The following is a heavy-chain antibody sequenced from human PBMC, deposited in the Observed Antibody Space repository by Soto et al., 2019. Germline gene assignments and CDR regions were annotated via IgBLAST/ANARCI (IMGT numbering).Heavy chain of an antibody. CDR1: GASISRISSY. V-gene: IGHV4-39*01. CDR2: FFSGST. D-gene: IGHD6-19*01. CDR3: ATTRGLAVGGSFDH. Sequence: SETLSLTCIVSGASISRISSYWGWIRQPPGKGLEWVGTFFSGSTYTNPSLKSRVTISVDSSKNQFSLKLTSVAVEDTAIYYCATTRGLAVGGSFDHWGQGVLVTVSS. J-gene: IGHJ5*02.